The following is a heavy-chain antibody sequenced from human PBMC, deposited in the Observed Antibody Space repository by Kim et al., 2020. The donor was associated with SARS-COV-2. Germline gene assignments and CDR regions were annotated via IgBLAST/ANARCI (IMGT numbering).Heavy chain of an antibody. V-gene: IGHV1-24*01. CDR3: ATTVDTAMTAVSWFDP. Sequence: ASVKVSCKVSGYTLTELSMHWVRQAPGKRLEWMGGFDPEDGETIYAQKFRGRVTMTEDTSTDTAYMELSSLRSEDTAVYYCATTVDTAMTAVSWFDPWGQGTLVTVSS. CDR1: GYTLTELS. D-gene: IGHD5-18*01. CDR2: FDPEDGET. J-gene: IGHJ5*02.